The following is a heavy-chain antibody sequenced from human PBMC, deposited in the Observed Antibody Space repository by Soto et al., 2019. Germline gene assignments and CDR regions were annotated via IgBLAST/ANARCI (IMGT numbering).Heavy chain of an antibody. J-gene: IGHJ4*02. CDR1: GGTFSSYT. D-gene: IGHD2-2*01. V-gene: IGHV1-69*02. CDR3: ASSADIVVVPAAMDY. Sequence: SVKVSCKASGGTFSSYTISWVRQAPGQGLEWMGRIIPILGIANYAQKFRGRVTITADKSTSTAYMELSSLRSEDTAVYYCASSADIVVVPAAMDYWGQGTLVTVSS. CDR2: IIPILGIA.